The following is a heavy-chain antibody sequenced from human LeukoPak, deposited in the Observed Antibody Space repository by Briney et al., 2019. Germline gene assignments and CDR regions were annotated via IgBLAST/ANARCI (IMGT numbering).Heavy chain of an antibody. CDR2: IRYDGSNK. D-gene: IGHD2-21*02. Sequence: GGSLRLSCAASGFTFSSYGMHWVRQPPGKGLEWVAFIRYDGSNKYYADSVKGRFTISRDNSKNTLYLQMNSLRAEDTAVYYCAKDRIYRRLTLFDYWGQGTLVTVSS. CDR1: GFTFSSYG. J-gene: IGHJ4*02. CDR3: AKDRIYRRLTLFDY. V-gene: IGHV3-30*02.